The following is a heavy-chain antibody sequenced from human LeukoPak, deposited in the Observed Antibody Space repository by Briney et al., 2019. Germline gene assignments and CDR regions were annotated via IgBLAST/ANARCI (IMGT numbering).Heavy chain of an antibody. CDR3: ARGSKAYDYYGSGSNYYYYYMDV. CDR1: GYTFTSYG. Sequence: ASVKVSCKASGYTFTSYGISWVRQAPGQGLEWMGWISAYNGNTNYAQKLQGRVTMTTDTSTSTAYMELSSLRSEDTAVYYCARGSKAYDYYGSGSNYYYYYMDVWGKGTTVTISS. V-gene: IGHV1-18*01. CDR2: ISAYNGNT. D-gene: IGHD3-10*01. J-gene: IGHJ6*03.